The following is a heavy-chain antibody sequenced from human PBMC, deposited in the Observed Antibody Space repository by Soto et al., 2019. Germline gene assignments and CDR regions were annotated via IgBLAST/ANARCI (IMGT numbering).Heavy chain of an antibody. V-gene: IGHV3-21*06. CDR1: GSMFSACT. CDR3: ATPYYFNH. CDR2: ISDDSSYI. J-gene: IGHJ1*01. Sequence: PGGSLRLSCAASGSMFSACTMNWVRQAPGKGLEWLSSISDDSSYIDYADSLRGRFTVSRDNARNSLYLQIDSLGVEDTAVYYCATPYYFNHWGPGTLVTVSS. D-gene: IGHD3-16*01.